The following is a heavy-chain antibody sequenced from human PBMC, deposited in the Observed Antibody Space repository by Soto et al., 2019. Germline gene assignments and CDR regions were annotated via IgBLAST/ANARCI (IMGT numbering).Heavy chain of an antibody. V-gene: IGHV4-59*01. Sequence: SETLSLTSTVSGGSISRYYWRWIRQPPGKGLEWIGYIYYRGSTNYNPSLKSRVTISVDTYKKQFSLKLSSVTAADTAVYYCARGGGKFGVVYNCFEPWGQRPLGT. CDR1: GGSISRYY. J-gene: IGHJ5*02. D-gene: IGHD3-3*01. CDR2: IYYRGST. CDR3: ARGGGKFGVVYNCFEP.